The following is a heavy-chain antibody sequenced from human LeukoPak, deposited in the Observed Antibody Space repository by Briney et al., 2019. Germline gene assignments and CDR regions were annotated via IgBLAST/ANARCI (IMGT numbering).Heavy chain of an antibody. CDR2: IGSSGSYI. CDR1: GFTFSSYS. D-gene: IGHD3-10*02. CDR3: ARGEGMLSNDY. Sequence: GGSLRLSCAASGFTFSSYSMNWVRQAPGKGLEWVSSIGSSGSYIYYADSMKGRFTISRDNAKNSLYLQMNSLRAEDTAVYYCARGEGMLSNDYWGQGTLVTISS. V-gene: IGHV3-21*01. J-gene: IGHJ4*02.